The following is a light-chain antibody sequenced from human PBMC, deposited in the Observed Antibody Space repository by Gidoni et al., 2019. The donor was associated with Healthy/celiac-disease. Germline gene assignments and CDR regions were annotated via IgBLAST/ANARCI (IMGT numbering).Light chain of an antibody. CDR3: QQRSNWPPIT. CDR1: QSVSSY. J-gene: IGKJ5*01. V-gene: IGKV3-11*01. Sequence: ILLTQSPATLSLSPGERATLPGRASQSVSSYLAWYQQKPGQAPRLLIYDASSRATGIPARFSGSGSGTDFTLTISSLEPEDFAVYYCQQRSNWPPITFGQGTRLEIK. CDR2: DAS.